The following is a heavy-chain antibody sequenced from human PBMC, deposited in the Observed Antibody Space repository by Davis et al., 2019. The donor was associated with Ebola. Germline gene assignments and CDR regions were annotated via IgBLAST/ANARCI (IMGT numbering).Heavy chain of an antibody. CDR3: ARHASGDFWYFGL. Sequence: GGSLRLSCAASGFVFSSYVMSWVRQAPGKGPEWVSVLYRDGRTYYADSVKGRFTISRDNSKNTLYLQMNTLRAEDTAVYYCARHASGDFWYFGLWGRGTRVTVSS. V-gene: IGHV3-53*01. J-gene: IGHJ2*01. D-gene: IGHD4-17*01. CDR2: LYRDGRT. CDR1: GFVFSSYV.